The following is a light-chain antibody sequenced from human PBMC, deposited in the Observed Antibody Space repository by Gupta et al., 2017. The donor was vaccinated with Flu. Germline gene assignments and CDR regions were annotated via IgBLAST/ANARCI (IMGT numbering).Light chain of an antibody. CDR3: QHDRTSHT. J-gene: IGKJ2*01. Sequence: EIVLTQSPGTLSLSPGERATISCRASQSVASYLVWYQQKTGQAPRLLIYGASSRATGIPDRFSGSGAGTDFSLTSSRLEPEDFAVYYGQHDRTSHTFGQGTKLDIK. V-gene: IGKV3-20*01. CDR1: QSVASY. CDR2: GAS.